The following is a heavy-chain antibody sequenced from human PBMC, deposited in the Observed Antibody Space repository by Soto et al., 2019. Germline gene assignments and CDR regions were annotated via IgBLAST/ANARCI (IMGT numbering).Heavy chain of an antibody. V-gene: IGHV4-39*01. CDR2: IYYSGST. CDR1: VGSISSSSYY. J-gene: IGHJ3*02. D-gene: IGHD1-26*01. CDR3: ARRSSGSFYAFDI. Sequence: SETLSLTCTVSVGSISSSSYYWGWIRQPPGKGLEWIGSIYYSGSTYYNPSLKSRVTISVDTSKNQFSLKLSSVTAADTAVYYCARRSSGSFYAFDIWGQGTMVTVSS.